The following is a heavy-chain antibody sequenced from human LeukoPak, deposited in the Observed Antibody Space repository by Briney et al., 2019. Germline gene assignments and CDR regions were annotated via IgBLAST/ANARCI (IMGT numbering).Heavy chain of an antibody. V-gene: IGHV1-2*02. CDR3: ARNYDSWSGYYGDYYSFDY. CDR2: INPNSGGT. J-gene: IGHJ4*02. Sequence: ASVKVSCKASGYTFTGYYMHWVRQAPGQGLEWMGWINPNSGGTNYAQKFQGRVTMTRDTSISTAYMELSRLRSDDTAVYYCARNYDSWSGYYGDYYSFDYWGQGTLVTVSS. CDR1: GYTFTGYY. D-gene: IGHD3-3*01.